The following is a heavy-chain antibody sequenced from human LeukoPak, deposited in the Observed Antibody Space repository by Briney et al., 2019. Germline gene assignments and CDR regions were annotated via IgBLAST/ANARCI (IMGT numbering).Heavy chain of an antibody. V-gene: IGHV3-30*02. D-gene: IGHD1-26*01. CDR3: ARDLGEWELLQDY. CDR2: IRYDGSNK. J-gene: IGHJ4*02. CDR1: GFTFSSYG. Sequence: PGGSLRLSCAASGFTFSSYGMHWVRQAPGKGLEWVAFIRYDGSNKYYADSVKGRFTISRDNSKNTLYLQMNSLRAEDTAVYYCARDLGEWELLQDYWGQGTLVTVSS.